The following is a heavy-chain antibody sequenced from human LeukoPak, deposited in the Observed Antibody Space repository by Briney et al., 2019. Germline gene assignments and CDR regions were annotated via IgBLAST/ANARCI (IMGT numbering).Heavy chain of an antibody. Sequence: WASVKVSCKASGYTFTSYDINWVRQATGQGLEWMGWMNPNSGNTGYAQKFQGRVTMTRNTSISTAYMELRSLRSEDTAVYYCARGVYGSGSYISYYFDYWGQGTLVTVSS. CDR2: MNPNSGNT. V-gene: IGHV1-8*01. CDR3: ARGVYGSGSYISYYFDY. D-gene: IGHD3-10*01. J-gene: IGHJ4*02. CDR1: GYTFTSYD.